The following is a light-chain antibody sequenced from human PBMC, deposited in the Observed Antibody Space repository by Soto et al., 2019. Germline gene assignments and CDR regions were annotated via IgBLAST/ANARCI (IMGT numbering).Light chain of an antibody. CDR2: DAS. CDR1: QSVGSF. J-gene: IGKJ1*01. CDR3: HRRSTLWT. Sequence: EIVLTQSPATLSLSPGERATLSCRASQSVGSFLAWYQHKPGQAPRLLIYDASTRAPGIPARFSGSRSATDFTLTISSLEPEDFAFYYCHRRSTLWTFGQGTKVEIK. V-gene: IGKV3-11*01.